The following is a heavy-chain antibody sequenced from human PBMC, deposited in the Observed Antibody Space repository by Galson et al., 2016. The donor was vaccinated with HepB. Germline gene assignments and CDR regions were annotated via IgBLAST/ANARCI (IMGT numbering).Heavy chain of an antibody. J-gene: IGHJ6*02. Sequence: LRLSCAGSGFTFSSFAMSWVRQAPGKGLEWVSGNSGSGETTYYADSVKGRFAISRDNSKHTLYLQMLSLGAEDTAVYYCARGLGSTNYGLDVWGQGTTVTVSS. CDR2: NSGSGETT. V-gene: IGHV3-23*01. D-gene: IGHD4-11*01. CDR1: GFTFSSFA. CDR3: ARGLGSTNYGLDV.